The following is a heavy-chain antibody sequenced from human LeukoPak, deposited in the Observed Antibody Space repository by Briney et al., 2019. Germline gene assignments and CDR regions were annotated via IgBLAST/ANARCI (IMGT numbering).Heavy chain of an antibody. CDR3: ARESIGGYDYY. J-gene: IGHJ4*02. Sequence: GGSLRLSCAASGFTFSSYSMNWVRQAPGKGLEWVSSISSSSSYIYYADSVRVRFTISRDNAKNSLYLQMNSLRAEDTAVYYCARESIGGYDYYWGQGTLVTVSS. V-gene: IGHV3-21*01. D-gene: IGHD5-12*01. CDR1: GFTFSSYS. CDR2: ISSSSSYI.